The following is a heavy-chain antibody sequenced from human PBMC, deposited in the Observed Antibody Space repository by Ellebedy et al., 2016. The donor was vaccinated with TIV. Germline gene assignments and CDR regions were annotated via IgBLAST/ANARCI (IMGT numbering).Heavy chain of an antibody. J-gene: IGHJ5*02. D-gene: IGHD3-10*01. V-gene: IGHV4-34*01. CDR3: ARRGYGSGRYKWFDP. CDR2: VSHSGST. CDR1: GESLSNSY. Sequence: GSLRLSXGVSGESLSNSYWSWIRRPPGKGLEWIGEVSHSGSTNYNPSLKSRVTISVDTSKNQFSLKLSSVTAADTAVYYCARRGYGSGRYKWFDPWGQGTLVTVSS.